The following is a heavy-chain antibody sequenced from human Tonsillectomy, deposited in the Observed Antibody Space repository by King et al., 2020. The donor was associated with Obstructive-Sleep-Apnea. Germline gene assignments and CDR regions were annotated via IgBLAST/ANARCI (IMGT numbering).Heavy chain of an antibody. V-gene: IGHV3-48*04. CDR2: IIRSGSTF. D-gene: IGHD4-11*01. CDR3: ARKEETYTNWFDP. J-gene: IGHJ5*02. Sequence: DVQLVESGGGLVQPGGSLRLSCAASGFTFSSYSMNWVRQAPGKGLEWISYIIRSGSTFFHADSVKGRFTISRDNAKNSLYLQMNSLRAEDTAVYYCARKEETYTNWFDPWGQGTLVTVSS. CDR1: GFTFSSYS.